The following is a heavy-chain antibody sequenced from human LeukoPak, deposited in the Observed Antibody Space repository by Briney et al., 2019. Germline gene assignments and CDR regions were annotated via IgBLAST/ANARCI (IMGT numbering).Heavy chain of an antibody. Sequence: GGSLRLSCAASGFTFSNYSMNWVRQAPGKGLEWVSYITSSSTVYYADSVKGRFTISRDNAKNSLYLQMNSLRAEDTAVYYCARDVAPLYCTNGVCYPVPNFDYWGQGTLVTVSS. J-gene: IGHJ4*02. CDR1: GFTFSNYS. D-gene: IGHD2-8*01. V-gene: IGHV3-21*05. CDR3: ARDVAPLYCTNGVCYPVPNFDY. CDR2: ITSSSTV.